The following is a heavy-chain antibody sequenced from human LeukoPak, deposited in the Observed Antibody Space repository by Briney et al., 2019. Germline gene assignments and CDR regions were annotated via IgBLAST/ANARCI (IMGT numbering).Heavy chain of an antibody. D-gene: IGHD6-19*01. J-gene: IGHJ5*02. CDR2: IYPGDSDT. CDR3: ARRHSSGSNWFDP. Sequence: GESLKISCKGSGYSFTSDWIGWVRQVPGKGLECMGIIYPGDSDTRYSPSFQGQVTISADKSSSTAYLQWSSLKASDTAMYYCARRHSSGSNWFDPWGQGTLVTVSP. V-gene: IGHV5-51*01. CDR1: GYSFTSDW.